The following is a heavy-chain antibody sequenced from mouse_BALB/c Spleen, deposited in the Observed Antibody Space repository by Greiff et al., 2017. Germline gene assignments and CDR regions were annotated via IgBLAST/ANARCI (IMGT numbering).Heavy chain of an antibody. J-gene: IGHJ3*01. CDR2: ISNGGGST. CDR1: GFTFSSYT. CDR3: AGSWEWFAY. D-gene: IGHD4-1*01. Sequence: EVQLVESGGGLVQPGGSLKLSCAASGFTFSSYTMSWVRQTPEKRLEWVAYISNGGGSTYYPDTVKGRFTISRDNAKNTLYLQMSSLKSEDTAMYYCAGSWEWFAYWGQGTLVTVSA. V-gene: IGHV5-12-2*01.